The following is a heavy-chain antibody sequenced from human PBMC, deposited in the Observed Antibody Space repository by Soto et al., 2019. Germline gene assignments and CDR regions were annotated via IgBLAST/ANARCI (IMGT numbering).Heavy chain of an antibody. CDR3: AKGDYYDSSGNGSPGFDY. V-gene: IGHV3-23*01. D-gene: IGHD3-22*01. CDR2: ISGSGGST. CDR1: GFTFSSYA. Sequence: GGSLRLSCAASGFTFSSYAMSWVRQAPGKGLEWVSAISGSGGSTYYADSVKGRFTISRDNPKNTLYLQMNSLRAEDTAVYYCAKGDYYDSSGNGSPGFDYWGQGTLVTVSS. J-gene: IGHJ4*02.